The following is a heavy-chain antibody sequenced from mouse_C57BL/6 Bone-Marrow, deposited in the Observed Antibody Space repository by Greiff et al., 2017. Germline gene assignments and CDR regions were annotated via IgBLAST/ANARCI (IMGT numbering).Heavy chain of an antibody. J-gene: IGHJ3*01. Sequence: EVKLMESEGGLVQPGSSMKLSCTASGFTFSDYYMAWVRQVPEKGLEWVANINYDCSSTYYLDSLKSRFIISRDNAKNILYLQMSSLKSEDTATYYCARAAVIYYGYCFAYWGQGTLVTVSA. CDR1: GFTFSDYY. CDR3: ARAAVIYYGYCFAY. CDR2: INYDCSST. V-gene: IGHV5-16*01. D-gene: IGHD2-2*01.